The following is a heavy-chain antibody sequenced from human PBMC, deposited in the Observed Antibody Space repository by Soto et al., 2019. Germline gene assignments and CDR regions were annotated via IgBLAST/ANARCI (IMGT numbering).Heavy chain of an antibody. Sequence: ASVKVSCKASGYTFTSYGISWVRQAPGQGLEWMGWISAYNGNTNYAQKLQGRVTMTTDTSTSTAYMELRSLRSDDTAVYYCARPKKEAGYSTRDMGAFDIWGQGTMVTVSS. D-gene: IGHD3-9*01. CDR3: ARPKKEAGYSTRDMGAFDI. CDR2: ISAYNGNT. J-gene: IGHJ3*02. CDR1: GYTFTSYG. V-gene: IGHV1-18*01.